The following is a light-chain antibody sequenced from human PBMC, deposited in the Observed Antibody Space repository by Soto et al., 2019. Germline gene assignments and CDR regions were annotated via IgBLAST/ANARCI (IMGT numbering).Light chain of an antibody. Sequence: DIQMTQSPSSLSASVGDRVTITCRASQSISSYLNWYQQKQGKAPKLLIYAASSLQSGVPSRFSGSGSGTDFTLTISSLQPEDFATYYCQQSYSTPQLTFGGGTKVEIK. V-gene: IGKV1-39*01. CDR1: QSISSY. CDR3: QQSYSTPQLT. CDR2: AAS. J-gene: IGKJ4*01.